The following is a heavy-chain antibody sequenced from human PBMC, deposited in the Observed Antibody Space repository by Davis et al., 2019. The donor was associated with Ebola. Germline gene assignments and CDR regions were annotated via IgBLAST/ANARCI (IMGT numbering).Heavy chain of an antibody. Sequence: PGGSLRLSCAASGFTFSDYYMSWIRQAPGKGLEWVSYISSSGSTIYYADSVKGRFTISRDNAKNSLYLQMNSLRAEDTAVYYCTTKRQDDAFDIWGQGTMVTVSS. CDR2: ISSSGSTI. CDR3: TTKRQDDAFDI. V-gene: IGHV3-11*01. CDR1: GFTFSDYY. J-gene: IGHJ3*02. D-gene: IGHD4-11*01.